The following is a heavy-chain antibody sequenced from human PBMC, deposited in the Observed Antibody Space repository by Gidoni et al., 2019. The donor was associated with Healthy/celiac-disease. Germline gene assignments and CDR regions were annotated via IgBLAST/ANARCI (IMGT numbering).Heavy chain of an antibody. J-gene: IGHJ3*02. CDR2: ISGSGGST. Sequence: EVQLLESGGGLVQPGGSLRLSCAASGFTFSSYAMGWVRQAPGKGLEWVSAISGSGGSTYYADSVKGRFTISRDNSKNTLYLQMNSLRAEDTAVYYCAKYVEAGGSYTDAFDIWGQGTMVTVSS. CDR3: AKYVEAGGSYTDAFDI. V-gene: IGHV3-23*01. D-gene: IGHD1-26*01. CDR1: GFTFSSYA.